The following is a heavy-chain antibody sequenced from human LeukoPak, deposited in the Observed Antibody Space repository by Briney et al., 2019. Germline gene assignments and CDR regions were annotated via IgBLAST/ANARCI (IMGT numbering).Heavy chain of an antibody. CDR3: AKDLWDIVVVPAAIISSFDY. J-gene: IGHJ4*02. V-gene: IGHV3-23*01. CDR1: GFTFGSYG. D-gene: IGHD2-2*02. CDR2: VSGSAFST. Sequence: GGSLRLSCAASGFTFGSYGMSWVRQAPGKGLEWVSAVSGSAFSTYYADSVKGRFTISRDNSKDTLYLQMNSLRAEDTAVYYCAKDLWDIVVVPAAIISSFDYWGQGTLVTVSS.